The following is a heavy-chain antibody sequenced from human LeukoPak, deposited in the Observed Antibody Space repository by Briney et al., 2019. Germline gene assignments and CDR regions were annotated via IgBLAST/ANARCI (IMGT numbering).Heavy chain of an antibody. D-gene: IGHD3-10*01. V-gene: IGHV4-59*12. Sequence: SETLSLTCTVSGGSINDYYWSWIRQPPGKGLEWIGYINYSGSTNYNPSLKSRVTISVDTSKNQFSLKLSSVTAADTAVYYCARLPRRPSNYYGSGSYFPHYYYYYMDVWGKGTTVTISS. CDR3: ARLPRRPSNYYGSGSYFPHYYYYYMDV. CDR1: GGSINDYY. CDR2: INYSGST. J-gene: IGHJ6*03.